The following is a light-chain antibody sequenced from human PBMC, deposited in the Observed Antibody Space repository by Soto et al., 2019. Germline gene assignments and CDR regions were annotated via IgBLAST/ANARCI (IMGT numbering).Light chain of an antibody. V-gene: IGLV2-8*01. Sequence: QSVLTQPPSASGSPGQSVTISCTGTSSDVADYNFVSWYQQYPGKAPKLIIYEVSKRPSGVPDRFSGSKSGNTASLTVSGRQVEDEADYYCSSYANSNRVFGGGTKLTVL. CDR1: SSDVADYNF. CDR3: SSYANSNRV. J-gene: IGLJ3*02. CDR2: EVS.